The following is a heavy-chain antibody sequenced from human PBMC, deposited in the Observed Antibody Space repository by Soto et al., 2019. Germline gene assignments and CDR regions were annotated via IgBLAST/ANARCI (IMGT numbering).Heavy chain of an antibody. J-gene: IGHJ6*02. CDR3: ARDHFVLDV. Sequence: QVQLVPSGAEVKKPGASVKVSCKASGYTFNNYAMQWVRQAPGQRLEWMGWINGGDGNTEYSQKFQGRVTITRDTSARIAYMELSDLRTEDTAVYYCARDHFVLDVWGQGTTVTVSS. CDR1: GYTFNNYA. CDR2: INGGDGNT. V-gene: IGHV1-3*01. D-gene: IGHD3-16*01.